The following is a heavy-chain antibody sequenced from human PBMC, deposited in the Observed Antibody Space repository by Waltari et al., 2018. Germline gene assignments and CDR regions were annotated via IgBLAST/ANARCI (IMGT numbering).Heavy chain of an antibody. J-gene: IGHJ4*02. V-gene: IGHV3-48*03. CDR2: IRNSGSTI. D-gene: IGHD3-9*01. Sequence: EVKLVESGGGLVQPGGSLRLSCDASGFVFRSFAMNWVRQAPGKGLEWIAHIRNSGSTIYYADSVKGRFSISRDNAKESLFLQMNSLRAEDTAVYYCARHGIRLGLYYFDYWGQGALVTVSS. CDR1: GFVFRSFA. CDR3: ARHGIRLGLYYFDY.